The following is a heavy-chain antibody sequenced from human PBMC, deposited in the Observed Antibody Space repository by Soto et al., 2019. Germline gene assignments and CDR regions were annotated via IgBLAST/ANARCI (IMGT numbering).Heavy chain of an antibody. V-gene: IGHV5-10-1*01. CDR1: GYSFTRHW. D-gene: IGHD3-22*01. J-gene: IGHJ4*02. Sequence: GESLKISCKGSGYSFTRHWISCFLQKPVKVLEWMGRIDPSDSQTYYSPSFRGHVTISVTKSITTVFLQWSSLRASDTAMYYCARQIYDSDTGPNFQYYFDSWGQGTPVTVSS. CDR3: ARQIYDSDTGPNFQYYFDS. CDR2: IDPSDSQT.